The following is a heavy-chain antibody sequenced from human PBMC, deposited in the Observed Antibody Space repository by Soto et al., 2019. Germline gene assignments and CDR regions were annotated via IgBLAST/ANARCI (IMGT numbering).Heavy chain of an antibody. CDR2: IYHNGGT. V-gene: IGHV4-59*01. D-gene: IGHD1-1*01. J-gene: IGHJ1*01. CDR1: GGSLRGYY. Sequence: PSATLSLTCTVSGGSLRGYYWTWIRQPPGKGLEWIGYIYHNGGTSYNPSLKSRVSISLDRSRNQFPLKLTSVTAADTAMYYCARDCDRSNWAGRWIDRGGQDTRVTVS. CDR3: ARDCDRSNWAGRWIDR.